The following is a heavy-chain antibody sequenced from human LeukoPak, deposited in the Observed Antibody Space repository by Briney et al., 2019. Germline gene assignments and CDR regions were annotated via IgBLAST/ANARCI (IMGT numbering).Heavy chain of an antibody. D-gene: IGHD1-7*01. V-gene: IGHV1-24*01. CDR3: ARDRNYAVLSWFDP. Sequence: ASVKVSFKVSGYTLTELSMHWVRQAPGKGLEWMGGFDPEDGETIYAQKFQGRVTITADESTSTAYMELSSLRSEDTAVYYCARDRNYAVLSWFDPWGQGTLVTVSS. CDR2: FDPEDGET. J-gene: IGHJ5*02. CDR1: GYTLTELS.